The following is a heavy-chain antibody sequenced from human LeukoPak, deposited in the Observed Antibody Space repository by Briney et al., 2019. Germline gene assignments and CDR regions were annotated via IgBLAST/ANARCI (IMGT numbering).Heavy chain of an antibody. J-gene: IGHJ4*02. CDR2: IYYSGST. CDR3: ARYYGP. V-gene: IGHV4-39*01. Sequence: TPSETLSLTCTVSGGSISGSSYYWGWIRQPPGKGLEWIGSIYYSGSTYYNPSLKSRVTISVDTSKNQFSLKLNSVTATDTAVYYCARYYGPWGQGTLVTVSS. D-gene: IGHD3-16*01. CDR1: GGSISGSSYY.